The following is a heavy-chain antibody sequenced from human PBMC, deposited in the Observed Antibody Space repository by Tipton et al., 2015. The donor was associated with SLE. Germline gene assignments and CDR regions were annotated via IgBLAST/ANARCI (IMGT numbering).Heavy chain of an antibody. CDR2: IYYSGST. CDR1: GGSISSSSYY. D-gene: IGHD6-13*01. Sequence: TLSLTCTVSGGSISSSSYYWGWIRQPPGKGLEWIGSIYYSGSTYYNPSLKSRVTISVDTSKNQFSLKLSSVTAADTAVYYCARQQLGPQSFAEYFQHWGQGTLVSVSS. J-gene: IGHJ1*01. CDR3: ARQQLGPQSFAEYFQH. V-gene: IGHV4-39*01.